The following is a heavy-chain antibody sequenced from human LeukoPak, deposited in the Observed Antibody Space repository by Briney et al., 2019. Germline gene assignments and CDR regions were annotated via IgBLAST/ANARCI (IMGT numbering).Heavy chain of an antibody. CDR2: IKPDGSEK. Sequence: GGSLRLSCAASGFTFSTYWMGWVRQAPGKGLEWVAKIKPDGSEKDHVDSVKGRFTISRDNAKNSLYLQLNSLRAEDTAVYYCVRDIREYDFWGQGTLVTVSS. CDR1: GFTFSTYW. V-gene: IGHV3-7*01. J-gene: IGHJ4*02. CDR3: VRDIREYDF. D-gene: IGHD3-10*01.